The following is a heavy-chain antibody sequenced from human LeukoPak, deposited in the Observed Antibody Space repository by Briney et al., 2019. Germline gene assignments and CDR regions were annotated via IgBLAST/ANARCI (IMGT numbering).Heavy chain of an antibody. J-gene: IGHJ2*01. V-gene: IGHV4-30-4*08. Sequence: PSETLSLTCAVSGYSISSDYYWSWIRQPPGKGLEWIGYIYYSGSTYYNPSLKSRVTISVDTSKNQFSLKLSSVTAADTAVYYCARAYYDSSGPWYFDLWGRGTLVTVSS. CDR1: GYSISSDYY. CDR2: IYYSGST. CDR3: ARAYYDSSGPWYFDL. D-gene: IGHD3-22*01.